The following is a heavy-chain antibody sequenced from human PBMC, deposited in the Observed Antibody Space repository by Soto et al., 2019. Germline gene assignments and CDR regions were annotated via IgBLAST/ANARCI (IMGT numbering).Heavy chain of an antibody. CDR3: ARQRIVAAGTFVDY. Sequence: TLSLTCILSADSINSTSYYWCWMRHPPGQGLEWIASIYFSGSTYNNPSLKSRLTVSVDTSKSQFSLKLSSVTAADTALYYCARQRIVAAGTFVDYWGQGSLVTVSS. V-gene: IGHV4-39*01. J-gene: IGHJ4*02. CDR1: ADSINSTSYY. CDR2: IYFSGST. D-gene: IGHD6-13*01.